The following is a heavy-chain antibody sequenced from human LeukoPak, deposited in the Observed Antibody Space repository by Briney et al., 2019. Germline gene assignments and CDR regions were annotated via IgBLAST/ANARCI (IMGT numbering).Heavy chain of an antibody. Sequence: PSETLSLTCTVSGGSISGYYWSWIRQPAGKGLEWIGRIYTSGSTNYNPSLKSRVTMSVGTSKNQFSLKLSPVTAADTAVYYCARDSPGYSSGWYYFDYWGQGTLVTVSS. CDR1: GGSISGYY. D-gene: IGHD6-19*01. CDR3: ARDSPGYSSGWYYFDY. V-gene: IGHV4-4*07. J-gene: IGHJ4*02. CDR2: IYTSGST.